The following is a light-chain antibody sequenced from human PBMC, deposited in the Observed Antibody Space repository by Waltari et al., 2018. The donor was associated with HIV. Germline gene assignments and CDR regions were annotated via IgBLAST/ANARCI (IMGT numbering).Light chain of an antibody. J-gene: IGKJ5*01. V-gene: IGKV3D-11*02. Sequence: DIVLTQSPATLSLSPGERATLSCRSSQSVTNYLAWYQQKPGQAPRLLIYDASNRATGIPARFSGSGPGTDFTLTLSSLEPEDFAVDYCQHRNNWHAITFGQGTRLEIK. CDR1: QSVTNY. CDR3: QHRNNWHAIT. CDR2: DAS.